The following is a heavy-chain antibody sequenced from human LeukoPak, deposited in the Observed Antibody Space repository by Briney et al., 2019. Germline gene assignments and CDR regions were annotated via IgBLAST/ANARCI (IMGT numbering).Heavy chain of an antibody. CDR1: GFTFSSYR. CDR3: ARDRSTVTTPEFDY. CDR2: ISGSSSYI. Sequence: GGSLRLSCAASGFTFSSYRVNWVRQAPGKGLEWVSFISGSSSYIYYADSVKGRFTISRDNAKNSLYLQMNSLRAEDTAVYYCARDRSTVTTPEFDYWGQGTLVTVSS. V-gene: IGHV3-21*01. J-gene: IGHJ4*02. D-gene: IGHD4-17*01.